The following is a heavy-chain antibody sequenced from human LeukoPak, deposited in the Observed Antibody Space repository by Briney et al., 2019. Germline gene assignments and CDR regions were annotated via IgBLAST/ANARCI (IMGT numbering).Heavy chain of an antibody. D-gene: IGHD5-18*01. CDR3: ARDYQGGYGDKTVDY. V-gene: IGHV4-34*01. CDR1: GGSFGGYY. J-gene: IGHJ4*02. CDR2: INDSGSS. Sequence: PSETLSLTCAVYGGSFGGYYWSWIRQPPGKGLEWIGEINDSGSSNYIPSLKSRVTISVDRSKNQFSLWLSSVTAADTAVYYCARDYQGGYGDKTVDYWGQGTLVTVSS.